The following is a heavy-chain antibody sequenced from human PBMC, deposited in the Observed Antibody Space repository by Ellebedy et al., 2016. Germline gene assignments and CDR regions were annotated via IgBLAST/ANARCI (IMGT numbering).Heavy chain of an antibody. D-gene: IGHD3-16*02. Sequence: ASVKVSCKASGYTFTSYDISWVRQAPGQGLEWMGCISAYNGNTNYAQKLQDRVTMTTDTSTSTAYMELRSLRSDDTAVYYCARDGIVEGIDYWGQGTLVTVSS. CDR3: ARDGIVEGIDY. J-gene: IGHJ4*02. V-gene: IGHV1-18*01. CDR2: ISAYNGNT. CDR1: GYTFTSYD.